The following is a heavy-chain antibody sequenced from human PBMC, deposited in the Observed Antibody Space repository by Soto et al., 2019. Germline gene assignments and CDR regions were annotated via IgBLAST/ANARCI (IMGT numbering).Heavy chain of an antibody. CDR1: GGSISSSSYY. J-gene: IGHJ6*02. CDR2: INHSGST. CDR3: ARGLEYYGSGSWDYYYYYGMDV. D-gene: IGHD3-10*01. Sequence: SETLSLTYTVSGGSISSSSYYWGWIRQPPGKGLEWIGNINHSGSTNYNPSLKSRVTISVDTSKNQFSLKLSSVTAADTAVYYCARGLEYYGSGSWDYYYYYGMDVWGQGTTVTVSS. V-gene: IGHV4-39*07.